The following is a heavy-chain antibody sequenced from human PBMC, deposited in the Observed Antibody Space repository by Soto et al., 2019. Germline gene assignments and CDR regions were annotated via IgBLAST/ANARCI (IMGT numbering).Heavy chain of an antibody. J-gene: IGHJ4*02. CDR1: GYTYNTYT. CDR3: ASAIMDQEYYFDF. D-gene: IGHD3-16*01. Sequence: VQLVQSGAEVKKPGASVKVSCKTSGYTYNTYTLHWVRQAPGQRLEWMGWINAGNGNTKHSQRFEGRVTLTRDTSASTGYMELSSLRSKDTAVYYCASAIMDQEYYFDFWGQGTLVTVSS. CDR2: INAGNGNT. V-gene: IGHV1-3*01.